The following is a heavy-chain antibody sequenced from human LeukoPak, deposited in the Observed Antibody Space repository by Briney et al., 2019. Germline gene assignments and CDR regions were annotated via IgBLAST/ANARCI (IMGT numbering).Heavy chain of an antibody. CDR1: GGSFSGYY. CDR3: ARHGGGGATPFDY. V-gene: IGHV4-39*01. CDR2: IYYSGST. D-gene: IGHD1-26*01. J-gene: IGHJ4*02. Sequence: SETLSLTCAVYGGSFSGYYWSWIRQPPGKGLEWIGSIYYSGSTYYNPSLKSRVTISVDTSKNQFSLKLSSVTAADTAVYYCARHGGGGATPFDYWGQGTLVTVSS.